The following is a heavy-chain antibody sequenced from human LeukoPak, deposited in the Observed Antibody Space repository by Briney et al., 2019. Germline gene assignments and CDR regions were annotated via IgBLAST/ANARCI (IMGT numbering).Heavy chain of an antibody. CDR1: GYTFTGYY. J-gene: IGHJ4*02. D-gene: IGHD3-22*01. V-gene: IGHV1-2*06. CDR3: AISTSPYVIEVWTNGPLDY. Sequence: GASVKVSCKASGYTFTGYYMHWVRQAPGQGLEWMGRINPKSGGTNYAQEFQGRVTMTRDTSINTAYMELCRVRSDDTAVYYCAISTSPYVIEVWTNGPLDYWGQGTLVTVSS. CDR2: INPKSGGT.